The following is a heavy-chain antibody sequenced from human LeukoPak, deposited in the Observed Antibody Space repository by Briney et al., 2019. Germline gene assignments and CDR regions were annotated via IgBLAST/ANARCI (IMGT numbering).Heavy chain of an antibody. J-gene: IGHJ5*02. CDR1: GGSISSNNW. Sequence: PSGTLSLTCAVSGGSISSNNWWGWVRQPPGKGLEWIGEIYHSGSPNYNPSLKSRVTISVDKSRNHFSLNLSSVTAADTAVYYCARDSRGVGWQWLVHRNWFDPWGQGTLVTVSS. V-gene: IGHV4-4*02. CDR3: ARDSRGVGWQWLVHRNWFDP. D-gene: IGHD6-19*01. CDR2: IYHSGSP.